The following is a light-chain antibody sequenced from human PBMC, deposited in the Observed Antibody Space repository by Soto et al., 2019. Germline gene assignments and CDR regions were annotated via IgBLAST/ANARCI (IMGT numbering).Light chain of an antibody. Sequence: EMVLTQSPGTLSLSPGERATLSCRASQSLTSNYLAWYQQKPGQAPSILIYDASSRATGTTDRFSGSGSGTDFTLTISRVEPEYCAVYYCEQCGGSSNTCGQGTKLEI. CDR3: EQCGGSSNT. V-gene: IGKV3-20*01. J-gene: IGKJ2*01. CDR2: DAS. CDR1: QSLTSNY.